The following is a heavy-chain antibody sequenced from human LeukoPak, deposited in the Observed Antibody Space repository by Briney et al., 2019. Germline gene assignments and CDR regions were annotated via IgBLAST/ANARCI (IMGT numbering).Heavy chain of an antibody. V-gene: IGHV3-15*01. D-gene: IGHD4-17*01. Sequence: PGGSLRPSCAPSGFTSTNTWMTWVRQAPGKGREWVGRIKRKSDGGTTEYADPVKGRFTISRDDSKNTLYLQMNSLKTEDTAVYYCTTEDYADYVSPHWGQGALVTVSS. CDR3: TTEDYADYVSPH. CDR2: IKRKSDGGTT. CDR1: GFTSTNTW. J-gene: IGHJ4*02.